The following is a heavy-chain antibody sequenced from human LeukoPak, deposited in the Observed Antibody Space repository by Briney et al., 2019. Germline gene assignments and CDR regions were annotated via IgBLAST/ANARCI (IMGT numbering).Heavy chain of an antibody. D-gene: IGHD3-3*01. V-gene: IGHV3-23*01. CDR3: AKGGVVIIQDYYYYYGMDV. Sequence: GGSLGLSCAASGFTFSSYAMSWVRQAPGKGLEWVSAISGSGGSTYYADSVKGRFTIPRDNSKNTLYLQMNSLRAEDTAVYYCAKGGVVIIQDYYYYYGMDVWGQGTTVTVSS. CDR2: ISGSGGST. CDR1: GFTFSSYA. J-gene: IGHJ6*02.